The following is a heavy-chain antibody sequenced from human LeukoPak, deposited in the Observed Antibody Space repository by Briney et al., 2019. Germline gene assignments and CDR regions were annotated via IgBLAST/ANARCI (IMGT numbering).Heavy chain of an antibody. J-gene: IGHJ4*02. CDR2: IGGPAET. Sequence: GGSLRLSCAASGFSFGVHAMTWVRQAPGKGPEWVATIGGPAETLYADSVKGRFIISRDNSRNSLYLQMNSLRAEDSALYYCAKDWTSHNGVYDCLDFWGQGTQVTVSS. CDR3: AKDWTSHNGVYDCLDF. CDR1: GFSFGVHA. D-gene: IGHD3-16*01. V-gene: IGHV3-23*01.